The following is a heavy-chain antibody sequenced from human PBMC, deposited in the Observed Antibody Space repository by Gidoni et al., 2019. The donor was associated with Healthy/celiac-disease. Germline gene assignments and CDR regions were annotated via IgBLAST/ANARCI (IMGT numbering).Heavy chain of an antibody. Sequence: EVQLVESGGGLVQPGGSLRLSCSASGFTFSSYAMHWVRQAPGKGLEYVSAISSNGGSTYYADSVKGRFTISRDNSKNTLYLQMSSLRAEDTAVYYCVKGPNYSYGIPYYYYGMDVWGQGTTVTVSS. CDR2: ISSNGGST. CDR1: GFTFSSYA. CDR3: VKGPNYSYGIPYYYYGMDV. J-gene: IGHJ6*02. D-gene: IGHD5-18*01. V-gene: IGHV3-64D*06.